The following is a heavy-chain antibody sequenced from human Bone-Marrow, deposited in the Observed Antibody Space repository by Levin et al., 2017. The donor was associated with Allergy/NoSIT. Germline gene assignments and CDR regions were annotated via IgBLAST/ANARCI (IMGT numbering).Heavy chain of an antibody. CDR1: GFTVSNNY. CDR2: IYSGGST. J-gene: IGHJ4*02. D-gene: IGHD1-14*01. V-gene: IGHV3-66*02. CDR3: ARLDLINGIGY. Sequence: GGSLRLSCAVSGFTVSNNYMSWVRQAPGKGLEWVSVIYSGGSTSYADSVKGRFTISRDNSKNTVFLQMSSLRTEDTAVYYCARLDLINGIGYWGPGSRVTVSS.